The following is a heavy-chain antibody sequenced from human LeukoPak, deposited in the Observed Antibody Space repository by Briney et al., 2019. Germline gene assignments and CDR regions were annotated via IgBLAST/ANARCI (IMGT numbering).Heavy chain of an antibody. Sequence: SETLSLTCTVSGGSISSGDYYWSWIRQPPGKGLEWLGYIYYSGSTYYNPSLKSRVTISVDTSKNQFSLKLSSLTAADTAIYYCARGIASYGDYGYWGQGILVTVSS. CDR1: GGSISSGDYY. V-gene: IGHV4-30-4*02. J-gene: IGHJ4*02. CDR3: ARGIASYGDYGY. CDR2: IYYSGST. D-gene: IGHD4-17*01.